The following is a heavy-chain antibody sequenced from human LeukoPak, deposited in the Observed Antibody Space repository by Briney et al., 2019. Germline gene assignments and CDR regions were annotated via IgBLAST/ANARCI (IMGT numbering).Heavy chain of an antibody. Sequence: GGSLRLSCAASGFTFSSYSMNWVRRAPGKGLEWISYITSGSSTINYADSVKGRFTISRDNAKNSLYLQMNSLRDEDTAVYYCVRAATGTFGTFDIWGQGTVVTVSS. CDR2: ITSGSSTI. V-gene: IGHV3-48*02. CDR3: VRAATGTFGTFDI. D-gene: IGHD1-1*01. J-gene: IGHJ3*02. CDR1: GFTFSSYS.